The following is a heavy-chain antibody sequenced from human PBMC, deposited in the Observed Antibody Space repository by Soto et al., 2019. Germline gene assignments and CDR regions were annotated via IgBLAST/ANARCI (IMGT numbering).Heavy chain of an antibody. J-gene: IGHJ4*02. D-gene: IGHD1-26*01. Sequence: QVQLQESGPGLVKPSETLSLTCTVSGGSISSYYWSWIRQPPGKGLEWIGYIYYSGSTNYNPSLKRRVTLSVDTSKNQFSLKLSSVTAADTAVYYCARASTTYTYYFDYWGQGTLVTVSS. V-gene: IGHV4-59*01. CDR2: IYYSGST. CDR3: ARASTTYTYYFDY. CDR1: GGSISSYY.